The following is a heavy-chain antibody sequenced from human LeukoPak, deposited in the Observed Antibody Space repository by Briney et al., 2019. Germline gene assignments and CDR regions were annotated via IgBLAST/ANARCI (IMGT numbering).Heavy chain of an antibody. CDR1: GFTFSGSA. D-gene: IGHD2-15*01. CDR2: IRSKANSYAT. V-gene: IGHV3-73*01. J-gene: IGHJ4*02. CDR3: IRGYCSGGSCYVFGD. Sequence: PGGSLRLSCAASGFTFSGSAMHWVRQASGKGLEWVGRIRSKANSYATAYAASVKGRFTISRDDSKNTAYLQMNSLKTEDTAVYYCIRGYCSGGSCYVFGDWGQGTLVTVSS.